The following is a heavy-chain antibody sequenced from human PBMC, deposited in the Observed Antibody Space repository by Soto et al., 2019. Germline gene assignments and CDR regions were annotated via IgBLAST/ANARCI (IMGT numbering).Heavy chain of an antibody. CDR1: GFSVSSNS. Sequence: GGSLRLSCAASGFSVSSNSMSWVRQAPGKGLEWVSVIHSDVTTYYADSVKGRFIISRDNSKDTPYLQMNRLRAEDTAVYYCARELSGSWYNWFDPWGQGTLVTVSS. J-gene: IGHJ5*02. D-gene: IGHD5-12*01. V-gene: IGHV3-53*01. CDR3: ARELSGSWYNWFDP. CDR2: IHSDVTT.